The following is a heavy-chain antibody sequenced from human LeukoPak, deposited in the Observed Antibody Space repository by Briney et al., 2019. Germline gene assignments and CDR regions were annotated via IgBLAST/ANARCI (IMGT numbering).Heavy chain of an antibody. J-gene: IGHJ6*02. CDR2: ISSSGSTI. CDR3: ARDINGYYYYGMDV. V-gene: IGHV3-11*04. D-gene: IGHD2-8*01. CDR1: GFTFSDYY. Sequence: TGGSLRLSCAASGFTFSDYYMSWIRQAPGKGLEWVSYISSSGSTIYYADSVKGRFTISRDNAKNSLYLQMNALRAEDTAVYYCARDINGYYYYGMDVWGQGTTVTVSS.